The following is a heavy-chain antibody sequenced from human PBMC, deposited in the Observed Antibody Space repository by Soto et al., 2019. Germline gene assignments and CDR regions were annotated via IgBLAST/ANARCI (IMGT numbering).Heavy chain of an antibody. CDR2: IKSKTDGGTT. V-gene: IGHV3-15*01. D-gene: IGHD3-9*01. CDR3: ALRYFDWQQTHAFDI. Sequence: EVQLVESGGGLVKPGGSLRLSCAASGFTFSNAWMSWVRQAPGKGLEWVGRIKSKTDGGTTDYAAPVKGRFTISRDDSKNTLYLQMNSLKTEDTAVYYCALRYFDWQQTHAFDIWGQGTMVTVSS. J-gene: IGHJ3*02. CDR1: GFTFSNAW.